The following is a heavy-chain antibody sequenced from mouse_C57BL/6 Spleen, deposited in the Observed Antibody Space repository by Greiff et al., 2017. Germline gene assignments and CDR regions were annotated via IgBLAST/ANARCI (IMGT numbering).Heavy chain of an antibody. J-gene: IGHJ2*01. Sequence: EVKLVESEGGLVQPGSSMKLSCTASGFTFSDYYMAWVRQVPEKGLEWVGNINYDGSSTYYMDSLKSRFIIARDNAKNILYLQMSSLKSEDTATYYCARDRGGSCLFGYWGQGTTLTVSS. D-gene: IGHD1-1*01. V-gene: IGHV5-16*01. CDR2: INYDGSST. CDR3: ARDRGGSCLFGY. CDR1: GFTFSDYY.